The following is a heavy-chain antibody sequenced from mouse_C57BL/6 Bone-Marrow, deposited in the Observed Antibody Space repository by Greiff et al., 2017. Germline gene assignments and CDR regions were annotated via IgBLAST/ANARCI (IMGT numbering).Heavy chain of an antibody. J-gene: IGHJ3*01. CDR1: GYTFTDYY. D-gene: IGHD1-1*01. CDR2: INPYNGGT. V-gene: IGHV1-19*01. Sequence: EVQLQQSGPVLVKPGASVKMSCKASGYTFTDYYTNWVKQSHGKSLECIGVINPYNGGTSYNQKFKAKATLTVDNSSSTAYIELNSLPSDDSSVLNGARRNYGSSWFAYWGQAPLVT. CDR3: ARRNYGSSWFAY.